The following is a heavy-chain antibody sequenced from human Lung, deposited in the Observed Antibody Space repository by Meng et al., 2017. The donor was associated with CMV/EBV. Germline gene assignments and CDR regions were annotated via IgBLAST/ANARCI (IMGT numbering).Heavy chain of an antibody. CDR1: GFTFDDYC. V-gene: IGHV3-20*04. CDR3: ARRGSGGIGTWGAFDI. Sequence: GGSXRLXCAASGFTFDDYCMSRVRPAPGKGLEWVSGINWHGGGTAYADSVKGRFTIYRDNAKNSLNLQMNSLRAEDTALYYCARRGSGGIGTWGAFDIWCQGTMVTVSS. J-gene: IGHJ3*02. CDR2: INWHGGGT. D-gene: IGHD1/OR15-1a*01.